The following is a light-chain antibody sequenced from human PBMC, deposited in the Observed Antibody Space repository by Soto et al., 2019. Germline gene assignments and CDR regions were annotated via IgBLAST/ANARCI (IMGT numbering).Light chain of an antibody. Sequence: EVVMTQSPATLSVSPGEGVTLSCRANQGIGDTLAWYQHKPGQTPRLLIYDTSTRATGVPARFSGSRSGPEFTLTIGRLEPEDFAVYYCQQYGSSPRTFGQGTKVDIK. CDR3: QQYGSSPRT. J-gene: IGKJ1*01. CDR2: DTS. V-gene: IGKV3-15*01. CDR1: QGIGDT.